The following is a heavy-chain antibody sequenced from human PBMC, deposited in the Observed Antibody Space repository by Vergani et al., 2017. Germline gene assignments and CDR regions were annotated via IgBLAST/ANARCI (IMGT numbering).Heavy chain of an antibody. D-gene: IGHD5-18*01. CDR3: VRQEYAYGYFDS. CDR1: GGSISSSTSYY. CDR2: ISYNGNT. V-gene: IGHV4-39*01. J-gene: IGHJ4*01. Sequence: QLQLQESGPGLVKPSETLSLTCTVSGGSISSSTSYYCTWFRQSPGKGLEFIGLISYNGNTYYDPSIKSRVTLSVGTSKNQFSLKLTSVTDAVTSVYYCVRQEYAYGYFDSWGHGILVTVSS.